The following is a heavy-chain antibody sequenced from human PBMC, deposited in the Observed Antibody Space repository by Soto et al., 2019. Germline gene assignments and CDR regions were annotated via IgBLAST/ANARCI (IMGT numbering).Heavy chain of an antibody. CDR2: IYYSGST. CDR1: GGSISSYY. V-gene: IGHV4-59*01. Sequence: SETLSLTCTVSGGSISSYYWSWIRQPPGKGLEWIGYIYYSGSTNYNPSLKSRVTISVDTSKNQFSLKLSSVTAADTAVYYCARLGPSGFSPYGWGQGTLVTVS. D-gene: IGHD3-10*01. J-gene: IGHJ4*02. CDR3: ARLGPSGFSPYG.